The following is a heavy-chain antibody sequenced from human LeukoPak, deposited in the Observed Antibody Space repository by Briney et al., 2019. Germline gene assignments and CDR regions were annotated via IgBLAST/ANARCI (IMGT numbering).Heavy chain of an antibody. CDR1: GYTFTSYD. V-gene: IGHV1-8*01. J-gene: IGHJ5*02. D-gene: IGHD3-16*01. CDR3: ARGSRGWGSRLWFDP. CDR2: MNPNSGNT. Sequence: ASVKVPCKASGYTFTSYDINWVRQATGQGLEWMGWMNPNSGNTGYAQKFQGRVTMTRNTSISTAYMELSSLRSEDTAVYYCARGSRGWGSRLWFDPWGQGTLVTVSS.